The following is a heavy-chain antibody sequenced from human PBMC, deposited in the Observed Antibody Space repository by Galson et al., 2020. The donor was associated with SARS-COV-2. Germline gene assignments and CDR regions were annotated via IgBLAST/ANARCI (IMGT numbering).Heavy chain of an antibody. CDR2: ISSGSSYT. CDR1: GFTFSSYS. CDR3: ARGGYNWNDRLKLSTFDL. D-gene: IGHD1-1*01. J-gene: IGHJ3*01. Sequence: GGSLRLSCAASGFTFSSYSMTWVRQAPGKGLEWVSFISSGSSYTSYADSLKGRFTISRDNGNNILYLQLNSLRADDTAVYYCARGGYNWNDRLKLSTFDLWGQGTLVTISS. V-gene: IGHV3-21*01.